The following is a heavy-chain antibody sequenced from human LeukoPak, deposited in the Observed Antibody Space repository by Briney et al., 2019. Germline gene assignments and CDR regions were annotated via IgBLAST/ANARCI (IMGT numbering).Heavy chain of an antibody. Sequence: SQTLSLTCTVSGDSSGIMGYYCGWIRQPPGKGLEWIGSIFYSGTTFSNPSLTGRVTISVDRSNNQISLNLTPVTAADTAVYYCARHRPTSRYFDLSFEHWGQGNLVTVSS. CDR1: GDSSGIMGYY. CDR2: IFYSGTT. CDR3: ARHRPTSRYFDLSFEH. D-gene: IGHD3-9*01. V-gene: IGHV4-39*01. J-gene: IGHJ4*02.